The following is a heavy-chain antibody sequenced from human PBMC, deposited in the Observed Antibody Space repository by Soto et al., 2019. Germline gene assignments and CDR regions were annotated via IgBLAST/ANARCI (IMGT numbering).Heavy chain of an antibody. D-gene: IGHD5-12*01. J-gene: IGHJ6*04. CDR1: GFTFSHAW. CDR3: TTDAVSTLSAPLRF. V-gene: IGHV3-15*01. Sequence: EVQLVESGGGLVNPGGSLRLSCAASGFTFSHAWMTWVRRAPGKGLEWVGRITRKVDGEITDYAAPVRGRFTISRDDSENTLSLQMNSLKTEDTAVYYCTTDAVSTLSAPLRFWGKGTTVTVSS. CDR2: ITRKVDGEIT.